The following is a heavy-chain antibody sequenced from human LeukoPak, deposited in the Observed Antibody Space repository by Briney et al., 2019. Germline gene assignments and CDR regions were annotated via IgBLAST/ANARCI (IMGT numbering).Heavy chain of an antibody. CDR2: FSYTGST. V-gene: IGHV4-59*01. CDR3: AVTTEYYYMDV. Sequence: SETLSLTCTVSGGSISSYYWSWIRQPPGKGLEWIGYFSYTGSTNYNPSLRSRVAISADTSKNQFSLRLSSVTAADTAMYYCAVTTEYYYMDVWGKGTTVTVSS. J-gene: IGHJ6*03. D-gene: IGHD1-26*01. CDR1: GGSISSYY.